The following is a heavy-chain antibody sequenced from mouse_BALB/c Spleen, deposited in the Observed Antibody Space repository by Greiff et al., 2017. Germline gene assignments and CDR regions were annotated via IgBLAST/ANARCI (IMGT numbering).Heavy chain of an antibody. CDR2: IYPGSGNT. J-gene: IGHJ3*01. D-gene: IGHD2-12*01. CDR3: ARPYYSPAWFAY. CDR1: GYTFTDYY. Sequence: QVQLKESGPELVKPGASVKISCKASGYTFTDYYINWVKQKPGQGLEWIGWIYPGSGNTKYNEKFKGKATLTVDTSSSTAYMQLSSLTSEDTAVYFCARPYYSPAWFAYWGQGTLVTVSA. V-gene: IGHV1-84*02.